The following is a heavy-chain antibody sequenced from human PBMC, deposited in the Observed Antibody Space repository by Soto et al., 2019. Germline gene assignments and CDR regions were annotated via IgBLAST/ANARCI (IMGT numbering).Heavy chain of an antibody. CDR3: AKRHGGYSGYDSLYYYYGMDV. J-gene: IGHJ6*02. CDR1: GFTFSSYA. Sequence: PGGSLRLSCAASGFTFSSYAMSWVRQAPGKGLEWVSAISGSGGSTYYADPVKGRFTISRDNSKNTLYLQMNSLRAEDTAVYYCAKRHGGYSGYDSLYYYYGMDVWGQGTTVTVSS. D-gene: IGHD5-12*01. CDR2: ISGSGGST. V-gene: IGHV3-23*01.